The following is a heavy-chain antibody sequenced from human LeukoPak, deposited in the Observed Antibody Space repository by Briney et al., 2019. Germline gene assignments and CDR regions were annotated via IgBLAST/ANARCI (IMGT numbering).Heavy chain of an antibody. CDR1: GGSINSSSYY. V-gene: IGHV4-39*07. D-gene: IGHD3-10*01. J-gene: IGHJ4*02. CDR2: INHSGST. Sequence: SETLSLTCTVSGGSINSSSYYWSWVRQPPGKGLEWIGEINHSGSTNYNPSLKSRVTISVDTSKNQFSLKLSSVTAADTAVYYCARGPSYYYGSGSYYLYWGQGTLVTVSS. CDR3: ARGPSYYYGSGSYYLY.